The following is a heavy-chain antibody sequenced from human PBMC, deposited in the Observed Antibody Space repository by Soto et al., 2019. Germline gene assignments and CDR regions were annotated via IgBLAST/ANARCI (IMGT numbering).Heavy chain of an antibody. CDR2: ISSSSSTI. CDR3: AREEGLLNWFDP. CDR1: GFTFSSYS. J-gene: IGHJ5*02. D-gene: IGHD1-26*01. V-gene: IGHV3-48*01. Sequence: EVQLVESGGGLVQPGGSLRLSCAASGFTFSSYSMNWVRQAPGKGLEWVSYISSSSSTIYYADSVKGRFTISRDNAKNEMELQLNSLRAEDTAVYYCAREEGLLNWFDPWGQGTLVTVSS.